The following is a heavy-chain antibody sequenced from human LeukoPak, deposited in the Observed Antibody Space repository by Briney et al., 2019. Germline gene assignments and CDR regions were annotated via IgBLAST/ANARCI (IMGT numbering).Heavy chain of an antibody. J-gene: IGHJ3*02. CDR2: INHSRST. CDR1: GGSFSGYY. D-gene: IGHD3-22*01. Sequence: PSETLSLTCAVYGGSFSGYYWSWIRQPPGKGLEWIGEINHSRSTNYNPSLKSRVTISVDTSKNQFSLKLSSVTAADTAVYYCASTITMIVGGAFDIWGQGTMVTVSS. CDR3: ASTITMIVGGAFDI. V-gene: IGHV4-34*01.